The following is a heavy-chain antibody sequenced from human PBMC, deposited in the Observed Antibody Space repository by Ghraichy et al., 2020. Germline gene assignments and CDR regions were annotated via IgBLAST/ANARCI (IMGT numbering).Heavy chain of an antibody. CDR2: IGTAGDT. Sequence: GESLNISCAASGFTFSSYDMHWVRQATGKGLEWVSAIGTAGDTYYPGSVKGRFTISRENAKNSLYLQMNSLRAGDTAVYYCARGLDWNYGSGSYHYYYYYGMDVWGQGTTVTVSS. D-gene: IGHD3-10*01. CDR3: ARGLDWNYGSGSYHYYYYYGMDV. CDR1: GFTFSSYD. V-gene: IGHV3-13*01. J-gene: IGHJ6*02.